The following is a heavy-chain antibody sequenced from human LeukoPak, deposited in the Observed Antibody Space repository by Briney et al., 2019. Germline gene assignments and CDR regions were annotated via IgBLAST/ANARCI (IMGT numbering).Heavy chain of an antibody. D-gene: IGHD1-26*01. J-gene: IGHJ4*02. V-gene: IGHV4-39*01. CDR2: IYYSGST. Sequence: SETLSLTCTVSGVSISSSPYYWGWIRQPPGKGQEWIGSIYYSGSTYYNPSLKSRVTISVDTSKNQFSLKLSSVTAADTAVYYCARHWSIVGATSWYFDYWGQGTLVTVSS. CDR3: ARHWSIVGATSWYFDY. CDR1: GVSISSSPYY.